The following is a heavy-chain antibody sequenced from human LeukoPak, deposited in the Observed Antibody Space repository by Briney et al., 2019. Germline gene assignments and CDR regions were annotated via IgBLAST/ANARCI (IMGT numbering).Heavy chain of an antibody. Sequence: PGRSLRLSCAASGFTFSSYAMHWVRQAPGKGLEWVAVISYDGSNKYYADSVKGRFTISRDNSKNTLYLQMNSLRAEDTAVYYCARVRGGSYIDYWGQGTLVTVSS. CDR2: ISYDGSNK. D-gene: IGHD1-26*01. CDR1: GFTFSSYA. V-gene: IGHV3-30*04. CDR3: ARVRGGSYIDY. J-gene: IGHJ4*02.